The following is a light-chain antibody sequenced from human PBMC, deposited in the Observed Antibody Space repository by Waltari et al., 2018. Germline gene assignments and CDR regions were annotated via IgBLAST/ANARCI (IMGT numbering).Light chain of an antibody. CDR1: QSVSSN. V-gene: IGKV3-15*01. CDR3: QQYNNWPPLT. CDR2: GAS. J-gene: IGKJ4*01. Sequence: EIVMTQSPATLSVSPGERATLSCRASQSVSSNLAWYQQKPGQAPRLLIYGASTRGTGIPARFRCSGSGTEFTLTISSLQSEEFAVYYCQQYNNWPPLTFGGGTKVEIK.